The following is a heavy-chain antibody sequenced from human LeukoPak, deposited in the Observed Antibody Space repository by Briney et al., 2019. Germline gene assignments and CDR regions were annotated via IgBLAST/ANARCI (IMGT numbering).Heavy chain of an antibody. CDR2: ISAYNGNT. CDR3: ARQVYDSSGYYNVDFVY. Sequence: ASVKVSCKASGYTFTSYGISWVRQAPGQGLEWMGWISAYNGNTNYAQKLQGRVTMTTDTSTSTAYMELRSLRSDDTAVYYCARQVYDSSGYYNVDFVYWGQGTLVTVSS. CDR1: GYTFTSYG. J-gene: IGHJ4*02. D-gene: IGHD3-22*01. V-gene: IGHV1-18*01.